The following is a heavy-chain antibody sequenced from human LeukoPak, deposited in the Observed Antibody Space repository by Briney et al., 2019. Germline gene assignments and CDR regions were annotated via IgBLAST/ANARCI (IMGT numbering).Heavy chain of an antibody. J-gene: IGHJ6*03. CDR2: ISSSSSTI. CDR1: GFTFSSYS. V-gene: IGHV3-48*01. D-gene: IGHD6-19*01. Sequence: PGGSLRLSCAASGFTFSSYSMNWVRQAPGKGLEWVSYISSSSSTIYYADSVKGRFTISRDNAKNSLYLQMNSLRAEDTAVYYCARDQQQWLVKIYYYYMDVWGKGTTVTVSS. CDR3: ARDQQQWLVKIYYYYMDV.